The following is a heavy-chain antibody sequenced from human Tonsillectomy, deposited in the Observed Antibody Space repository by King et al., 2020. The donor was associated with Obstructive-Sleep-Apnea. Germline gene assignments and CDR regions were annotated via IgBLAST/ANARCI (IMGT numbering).Heavy chain of an antibody. CDR2: IYPGDSDT. J-gene: IGHJ4*02. CDR3: ARHVGLRDGYNYPFDY. D-gene: IGHD5-24*01. V-gene: IGHV5-51*01. CDR1: GYSFTSYW. Sequence: VQLVESGAEVKKPGESLKISCKGSGYSFTSYWIGWVRQMPGKGLEWMWIIYPGDSDTRYSPSFQGQVTISADKSISTAYLQWSSLKASDTAMYYCARHVGLRDGYNYPFDYWGQGTLVTVSS.